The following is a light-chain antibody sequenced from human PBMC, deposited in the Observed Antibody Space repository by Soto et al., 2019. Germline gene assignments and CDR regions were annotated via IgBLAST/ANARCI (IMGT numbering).Light chain of an antibody. J-gene: IGKJ5*01. CDR3: MQGTHWPIT. V-gene: IGKV2-30*02. Sequence: DVVMTQSPLSLPVTLGQPASISCRSNQSLVHSNGIAYFSWFQQRPGRSPWRLIYKVSNRDSGVPDRYSGSGSGTDFALKISRVEAEDVGVYYCMQGTHWPITFCQGTRLEIK. CDR2: KVS. CDR1: QSLVHSNGIAY.